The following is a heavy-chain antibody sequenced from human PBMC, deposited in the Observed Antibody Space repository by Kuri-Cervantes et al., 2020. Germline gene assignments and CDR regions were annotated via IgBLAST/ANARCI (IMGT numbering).Heavy chain of an antibody. CDR2: IYWDDDK. CDR1: GFSLSTSGVG. Sequence: SGPTLVKPTQTLTPTCTFSGFSLSTSGVGVGWIRQPPGKALEWLALIYWDDDKRYSPSLKSRLTITKDTSKNQVVLTMTNMDPVDTATYYCARIRRTVGATPAGDGMDVWGQGTTVTVSS. CDR3: ARIRRTVGATPAGDGMDV. J-gene: IGHJ6*02. V-gene: IGHV2-5*02. D-gene: IGHD1-26*01.